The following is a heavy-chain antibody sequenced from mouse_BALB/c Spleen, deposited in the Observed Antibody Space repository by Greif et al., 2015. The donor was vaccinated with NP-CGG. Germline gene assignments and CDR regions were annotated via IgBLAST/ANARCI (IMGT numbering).Heavy chain of an antibody. CDR3: ARGTTVVDYYAMDY. V-gene: IGHV1S29*02. Sequence: EVQLQQSGPELVKPGASVKISCKASGYTFTDYNMHWVKQSHGKSLEWIGYIYPYNGGTGYNQKFKSKATLTVDNSSSTAYMELRSLTSEDSAVYYCARGTTVVDYYAMDYWGQGTSVTVSS. J-gene: IGHJ4*01. CDR1: GYTFTDYN. D-gene: IGHD1-1*01. CDR2: IYPYNGGT.